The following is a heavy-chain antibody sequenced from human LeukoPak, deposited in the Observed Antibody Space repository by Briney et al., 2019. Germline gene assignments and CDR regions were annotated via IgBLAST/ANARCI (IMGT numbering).Heavy chain of an antibody. CDR2: INPNSGDA. Sequence: ASVKVSCKASGYTFTVHYIHWMRQAPGQGPEWMGWINPNSGDANYPQKFQGGVTMTRDTSISTAYMEMSSLRSDDTAVYYCARDKGSGFLPFDFWGQGTLVTVSS. D-gene: IGHD5-12*01. V-gene: IGHV1-2*02. CDR3: ARDKGSGFLPFDF. CDR1: GYTFTVHY. J-gene: IGHJ4*02.